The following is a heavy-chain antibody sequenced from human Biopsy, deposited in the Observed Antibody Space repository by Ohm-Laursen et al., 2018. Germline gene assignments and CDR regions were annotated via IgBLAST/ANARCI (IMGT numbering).Heavy chain of an antibody. CDR3: ARHPTGFWFDP. V-gene: IGHV4-39*01. J-gene: IGHJ5*02. CDR1: GGSISSSTTYY. Sequence: TLSLTWTVSGGSISSSTTYYWAWLRQPPGKGLEWIGSIYNTETTFYNPSLKSRVTISVDTSTNQFSLKVSSVTAADTALYFCARHPTGFWFDPWGHGTLVTVSS. CDR2: IYNTETT.